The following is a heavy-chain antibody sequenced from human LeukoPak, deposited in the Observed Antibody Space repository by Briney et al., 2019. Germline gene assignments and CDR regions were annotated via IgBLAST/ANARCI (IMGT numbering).Heavy chain of an antibody. CDR2: ISSSSSHT. V-gene: IGHV3-11*06. Sequence: PGGSLRLSCAASGFTFSDYYMSWIRQAPGKGLEWVSYISSSSSHTNYADSVKGRFTISRDYAKNSLYLQMNSLRAEDTAVYYCARGIEATRRSTGTCNYFDYWGQGTLVTVSS. CDR3: ARGIEATRRSTGTCNYFDY. CDR1: GFTFSDYY. D-gene: IGHD5-12*01. J-gene: IGHJ4*02.